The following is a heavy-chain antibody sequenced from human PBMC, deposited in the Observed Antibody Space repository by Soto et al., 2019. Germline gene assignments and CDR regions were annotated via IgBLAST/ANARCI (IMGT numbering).Heavy chain of an antibody. CDR2: ISAHNGNT. Sequence: QVHLVQSGAEVQKPGASVKVSCKGSGYAFTTYGITWVRQAPGQGLERMGWISAHNGNTNYAQKLQGRVTVTRDTSTSTAYMELRSLRSDDTAVYYCARGRYGDYWGQGALVTVSS. CDR1: GYAFTTYG. CDR3: ARGRYGDY. J-gene: IGHJ4*02. D-gene: IGHD1-1*01. V-gene: IGHV1-18*01.